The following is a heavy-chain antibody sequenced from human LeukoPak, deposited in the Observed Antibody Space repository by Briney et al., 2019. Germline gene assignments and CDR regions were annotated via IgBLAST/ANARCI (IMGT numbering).Heavy chain of an antibody. CDR3: ARDLGGYSYFDY. Sequence: GGSLRLSCAASGFTFSSYEMNWVRQAPGKGLEWVSYISSSGSTIYYADSVKGRFTISRDNAKNSLYLQMNSLRAEDKAGYYCARDLGGYSYFDYWGQGTLVTVSS. V-gene: IGHV3-48*03. J-gene: IGHJ4*02. CDR1: GFTFSSYE. CDR2: ISSSGSTI. D-gene: IGHD5-18*01.